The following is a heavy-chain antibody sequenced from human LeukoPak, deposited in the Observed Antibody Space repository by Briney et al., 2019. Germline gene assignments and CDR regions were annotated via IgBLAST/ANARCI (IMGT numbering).Heavy chain of an antibody. J-gene: IGHJ4*02. CDR2: ISASSKYI. CDR3: ARERDCGRTNCVAYFFDY. D-gene: IGHD2-2*01. CDR1: GFTFSTYG. V-gene: IGHV3-21*01. Sequence: GGSLRLSCEASGFTFSTYGMDWVRQAPGKGLEWVSSISASSKYILYADSVKGRFTISRENARNSLYLQINSLRAEDTAVYYCARERDCGRTNCVAYFFDYWGQGTLVTASS.